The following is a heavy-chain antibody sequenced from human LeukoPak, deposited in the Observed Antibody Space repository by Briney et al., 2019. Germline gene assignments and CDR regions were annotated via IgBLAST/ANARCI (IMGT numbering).Heavy chain of an antibody. CDR3: ARVPSGGLFDY. Sequence: ASVKVFCKASGYSFTSYGITWVRQAPGQGLEWMGWISAYNGNTNYAQRLQGRVTMTTDTSTSTAYMELRSLTSDDTAVYYCARVPSGGLFDYWGQGTLVTVSS. CDR2: ISAYNGNT. D-gene: IGHD2-15*01. CDR1: GYSFTSYG. V-gene: IGHV1-18*01. J-gene: IGHJ4*02.